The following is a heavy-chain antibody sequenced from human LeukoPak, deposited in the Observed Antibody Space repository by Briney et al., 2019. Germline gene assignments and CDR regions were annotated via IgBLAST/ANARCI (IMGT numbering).Heavy chain of an antibody. CDR1: GFTFNSYT. D-gene: IGHD6-13*01. J-gene: IGHJ4*02. CDR2: ISSDGNTK. CDR3: AKGIAAAARIPRFDY. V-gene: IGHV3-30*04. Sequence: GGSLRLSCVASGFTFNSYTMHWVRQAPGKGLEWVAFISSDGNTKFYADSVKGRFTISRDNSKNTLYLQMNSLRAEDTAVYYCAKGIAAAARIPRFDYWGQGTLVTVSS.